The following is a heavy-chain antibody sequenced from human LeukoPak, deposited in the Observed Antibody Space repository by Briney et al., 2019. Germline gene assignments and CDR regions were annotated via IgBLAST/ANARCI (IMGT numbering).Heavy chain of an antibody. CDR3: ARGEGVDTAMLSGGMDV. J-gene: IGHJ6*02. Sequence: PGGSLRLSCAASGFTFSSYDMHWVRQATGKGLEWVSAIGTAGDTYYPGSVKGRFTISRENAKNSLYLQMNSLRAGDTAVYYCARGEGVDTAMLSGGMDVWGQGTTVTVSS. CDR1: GFTFSSYD. D-gene: IGHD5-18*01. V-gene: IGHV3-13*01. CDR2: IGTAGDT.